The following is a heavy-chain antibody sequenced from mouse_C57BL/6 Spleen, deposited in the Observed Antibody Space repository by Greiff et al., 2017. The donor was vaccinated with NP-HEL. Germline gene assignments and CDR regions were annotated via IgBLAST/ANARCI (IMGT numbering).Heavy chain of an antibody. D-gene: IGHD2-5*01. V-gene: IGHV1-15*01. CDR2: IDPETGGT. CDR1: GYTFTDYE. CDR3: TRDYYSNDWFAY. J-gene: IGHJ3*01. Sequence: VKLVESGAELVRPGASVTLSCKASGYTFTDYEMHWVKQTPVHGLEWIGAIDPETGGTAYNQKFKGKAILTADKSSSTAYMELRSLTSEDSAVYYCTRDYYSNDWFAYWGQGTLVTVSA.